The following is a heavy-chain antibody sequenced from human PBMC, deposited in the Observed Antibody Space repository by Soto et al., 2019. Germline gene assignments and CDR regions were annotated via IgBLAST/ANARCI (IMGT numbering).Heavy chain of an antibody. J-gene: IGHJ4*02. CDR3: ARALLGFSYGYGGYFDP. D-gene: IGHD3-16*01. CDR2: ISYRGST. V-gene: IGHV4-34*01. Sequence: SETLSLTCNVSGGSFHGYSWSWFRQTSGKGPEWIGDISYRGSTSYSPSLKSRLLISLDTSNNQFSLKVASVTPADTAVYYCARALLGFSYGYGGYFDPWGPGTLVTVSS. CDR1: GGSFHGYS.